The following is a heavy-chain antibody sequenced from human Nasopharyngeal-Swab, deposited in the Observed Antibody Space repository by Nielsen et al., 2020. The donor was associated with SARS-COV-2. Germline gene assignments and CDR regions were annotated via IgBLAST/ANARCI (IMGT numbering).Heavy chain of an antibody. D-gene: IGHD4-17*01. CDR1: GFTFSSYA. V-gene: IGHV3-33*01. J-gene: IGHJ4*02. Sequence: GASLQISCAASGFTFSSYAIHWVRQAPGKGLEWVAVIWFDGSNKYYADSVKGRFTISRDNSKNTVYLQMNSLRGEDTAMYFCARDVGVTTSTLDYFDYWGQGTLVTVSS. CDR3: ARDVGVTTSTLDYFDY. CDR2: IWFDGSNK.